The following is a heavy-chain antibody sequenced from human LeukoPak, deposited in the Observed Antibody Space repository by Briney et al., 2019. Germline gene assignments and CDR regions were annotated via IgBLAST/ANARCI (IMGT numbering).Heavy chain of an antibody. J-gene: IGHJ4*02. CDR2: IYYSGST. D-gene: IGHD3-22*01. Sequence: PSETLSLTCTVSGGSISSYYWSWIRQPPGKGLEWIGYIYYSGSTYYNPSLKSRVTISVDTSKNQFSLKLSSVTAADTAVYYCARDRGYYDSSGYLYYWGQGTLVTVSS. V-gene: IGHV4-59*12. CDR1: GGSISSYY. CDR3: ARDRGYYDSSGYLYY.